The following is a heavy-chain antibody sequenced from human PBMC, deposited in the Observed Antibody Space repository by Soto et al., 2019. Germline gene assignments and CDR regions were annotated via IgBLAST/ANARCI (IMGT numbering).Heavy chain of an antibody. D-gene: IGHD3-10*01. J-gene: IGHJ6*02. CDR2: IYYSGST. V-gene: IGHV4-30-4*08. Sequence: SETLSLTCPVSGGSISSYYWSWIRQPPGKGLEWIGYIYYSGSTYYNPSLKSRVTISVDTSKNQFSLKLSSVTAADTAVYYCARAPTYYYGSGREDVWGQGTTVTVSS. CDR1: GGSISSYY. CDR3: ARAPTYYYGSGREDV.